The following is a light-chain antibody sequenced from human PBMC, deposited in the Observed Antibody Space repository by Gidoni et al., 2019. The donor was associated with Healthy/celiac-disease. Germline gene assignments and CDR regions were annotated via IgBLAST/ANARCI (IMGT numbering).Light chain of an antibody. Sequence: SALTQPASVSGSPGQSITISCTGTSSDGGGYNSVSWYQQHPGKAPKLMIYDVSNRPPGVSNRFSGSKSGNTASLTISGLQAEDEADYYCSSYTSSSTLCVFGTGTKVTVL. CDR3: SSYTSSSTLCV. CDR1: SSDGGGYNS. J-gene: IGLJ1*01. CDR2: DVS. V-gene: IGLV2-14*03.